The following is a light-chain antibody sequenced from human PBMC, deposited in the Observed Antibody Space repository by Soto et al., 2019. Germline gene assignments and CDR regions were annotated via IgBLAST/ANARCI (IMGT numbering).Light chain of an antibody. V-gene: IGKV1-6*01. CDR3: LKNYSYPRT. J-gene: IGKJ1*01. Sequence: AIQMAQSPSSLSASVGDRVIITCRASQAIRTELGWYQQRPGKAPKLLIYGTSNLQSGVPSRFSGSGSGTDFTLTINALHPENFATYYCLKNYSYPRTFGQGTKVDIK. CDR1: QAIRTE. CDR2: GTS.